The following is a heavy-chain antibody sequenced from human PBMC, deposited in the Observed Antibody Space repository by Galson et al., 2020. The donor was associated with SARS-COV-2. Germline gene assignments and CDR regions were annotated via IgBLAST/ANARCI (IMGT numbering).Heavy chain of an antibody. Sequence: YSGFTYYSPSFKSRVSMSLDTSKNQFSLELNSVTAADTAVYYCASGLGGDYWGPGTLVTVSS. CDR3: ASGLGGDY. J-gene: IGHJ4*02. V-gene: IGHV4-31*02. CDR2: YSGFT. D-gene: IGHD1-26*01.